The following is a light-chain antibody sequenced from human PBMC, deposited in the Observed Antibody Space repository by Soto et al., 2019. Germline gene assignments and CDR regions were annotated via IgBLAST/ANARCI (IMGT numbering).Light chain of an antibody. CDR3: AAWDDSLSVVV. V-gene: IGLV1-47*01. Sequence: QSVLTQPPSASGTPGQRVTISCSGSSSNIGSSYVYWYLQLPGTAPKLLIYRDNQRPSGVPARFSGSKSGTSASLAISGLRSDDEADYFCAAWDDSLSVVVFGGGTKLTVL. CDR2: RDN. CDR1: SSNIGSSY. J-gene: IGLJ2*01.